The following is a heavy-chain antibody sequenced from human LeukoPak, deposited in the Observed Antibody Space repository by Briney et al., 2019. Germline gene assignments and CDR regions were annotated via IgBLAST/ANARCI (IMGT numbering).Heavy chain of an antibody. CDR2: IYTSGST. Sequence: SETLSLTCTVSGGSISSYYWSWIRQPAGKGLEWIGRIYTSGSTNYNPSLKSRVTMSVDTSKNQFSLKLSSVTAADTAVYYCARAAYSSGWTEFDYWGQGTLVTVSS. CDR1: GGSISSYY. J-gene: IGHJ4*02. CDR3: ARAAYSSGWTEFDY. D-gene: IGHD6-19*01. V-gene: IGHV4-4*07.